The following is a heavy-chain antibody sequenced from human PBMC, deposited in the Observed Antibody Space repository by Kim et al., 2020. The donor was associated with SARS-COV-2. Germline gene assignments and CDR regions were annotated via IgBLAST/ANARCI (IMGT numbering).Heavy chain of an antibody. CDR1: GGSISSSNW. Sequence: SETLSLTCAVSGGSISSSNWWSWVRQPPGKGLEWIGEIYHSGSTNYNPSLKSRVTISVDKSKNQFSLKLSSVTAADTAVYYCARGSRKSWNDPYYYYGMDVWGQGTTVTVSS. D-gene: IGHD1-1*01. V-gene: IGHV4-4*02. CDR3: ARGSRKSWNDPYYYYGMDV. CDR2: IYHSGST. J-gene: IGHJ6*02.